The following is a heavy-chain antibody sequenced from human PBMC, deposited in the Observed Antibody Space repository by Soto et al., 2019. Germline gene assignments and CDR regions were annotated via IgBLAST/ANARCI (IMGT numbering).Heavy chain of an antibody. CDR3: AKEAGGGTAMVTSYFDY. CDR1: GITFNNYA. V-gene: IGHV3-23*01. D-gene: IGHD5-18*01. CDR2: ISGSAVST. Sequence: PGGSLRLSCVASGITFNNYALSWVRQAPGKGLEWVSAISGSAVSTYYADSVKGRFTVSRDNSRSTLYLHMNSLRADDTAIYYCAKEAGGGTAMVTSYFDYWGQGTPVTVSS. J-gene: IGHJ4*03.